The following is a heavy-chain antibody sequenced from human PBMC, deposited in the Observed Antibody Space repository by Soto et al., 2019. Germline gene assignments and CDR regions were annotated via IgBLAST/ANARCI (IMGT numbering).Heavy chain of an antibody. Sequence: SETLSLTCAVEGGSFSGYDGSWIRQPPGKGLEWIGEINHSGSTNYNPSLKSRVTISVDTSKNQFSLKLSSVTAADTAVYYCARGIAVAGDPNDYWGQGPLVTVSS. V-gene: IGHV4-34*01. CDR3: ARGIAVAGDPNDY. CDR2: INHSGST. D-gene: IGHD6-19*01. J-gene: IGHJ4*02. CDR1: GGSFSGYD.